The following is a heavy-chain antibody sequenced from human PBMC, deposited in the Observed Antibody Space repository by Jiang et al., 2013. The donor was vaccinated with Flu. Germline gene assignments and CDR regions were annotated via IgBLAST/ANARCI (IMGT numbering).Heavy chain of an antibody. Sequence: SSYAISWVRQAPGQGLEWMGGIIPIFGTANYAQKFQGRVTITADESTSTAYMELSSLRSEDTAVYYCARAGIAVAGSYWYFDLWGRGTLVTVSS. CDR1: SSYA. J-gene: IGHJ2*01. V-gene: IGHV1-69*01. CDR2: IIPIFGTA. CDR3: ARAGIAVAGSYWYFDL. D-gene: IGHD6-19*01.